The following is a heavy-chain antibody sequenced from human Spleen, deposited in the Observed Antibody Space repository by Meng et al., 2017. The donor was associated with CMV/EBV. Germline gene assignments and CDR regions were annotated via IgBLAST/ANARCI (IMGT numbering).Heavy chain of an antibody. J-gene: IGHJ3*02. CDR3: ARHPPGMGAFDI. V-gene: IGHV3-21*01. D-gene: IGHD3-10*01. CDR1: GFTFSSYG. CDR2: ISSSSSYI. Sequence: GGSLRLSCAASGFTFSSYGMHWVRQAPGKGLEWVSSISSSSSYIYYADSVKGRFTISRDNAKNSLYLQMNSLRAEDTAVYYCARHPPGMGAFDIWGQGTMVTVSS.